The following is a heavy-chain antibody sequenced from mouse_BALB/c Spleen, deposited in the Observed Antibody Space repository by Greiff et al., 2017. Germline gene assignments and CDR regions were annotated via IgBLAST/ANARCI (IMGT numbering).Heavy chain of an antibody. CDR3: ARGDYYYGSSYGLYFDY. D-gene: IGHD1-1*01. Sequence: EVQLQQSGPELVKPGASVKISCKASGYTFTDYNMHWVKQSHGKSLEWIGYIYPYNGGTGYNQKFKSKATLTVDNSSSTAYMELRSLTSEDSAVYYCARGDYYYGSSYGLYFDYWGQGTTLTVSS. CDR1: GYTFTDYN. CDR2: IYPYNGGT. J-gene: IGHJ2*01. V-gene: IGHV1S29*02.